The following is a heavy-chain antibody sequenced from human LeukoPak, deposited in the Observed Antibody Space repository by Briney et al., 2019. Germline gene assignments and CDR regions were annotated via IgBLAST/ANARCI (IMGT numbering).Heavy chain of an antibody. CDR3: ARSGGATGLSHFDY. CDR1: GFTFSTYV. V-gene: IGHV3-30-3*01. CDR2: ISYDGSNK. Sequence: GGSLRLSCAAYGFTFSTYVMHWDRQAPGKGLEWVAVISYDGSNKFYTGSVKGRFTISRDNSKNTLYLQMNSLRPEDTAVYYCARSGGATGLSHFDYWGQGTRVTVSS. J-gene: IGHJ4*02. D-gene: IGHD1-26*01.